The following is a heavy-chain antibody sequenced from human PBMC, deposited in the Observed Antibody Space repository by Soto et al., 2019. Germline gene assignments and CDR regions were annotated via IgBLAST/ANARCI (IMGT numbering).Heavy chain of an antibody. CDR3: ARPGPYSTSVYYYYGLDV. CDR1: GGAINSTVYY. D-gene: IGHD6-13*01. J-gene: IGHJ6*02. CDR2: SNYGGPT. V-gene: IGHV4-39*01. Sequence: SETLSLTCTVSGGAINSTVYYWGWIRQPPGKGLEWIGSSNYGGPTYYSPSLQSRVTISLDTAKNHFSLNLRSVTAADTAVYYCARPGPYSTSVYYYYGLDVWGQGTTVTVSS.